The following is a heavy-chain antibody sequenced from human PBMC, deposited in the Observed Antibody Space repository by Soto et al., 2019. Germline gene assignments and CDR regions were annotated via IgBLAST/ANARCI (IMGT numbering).Heavy chain of an antibody. CDR1: GFTFSSYG. CDR2: ISYDGSNK. CDR3: AKNSQYDSSGYYFDY. D-gene: IGHD3-22*01. J-gene: IGHJ4*02. Sequence: QVQLVESGGGVVQPGRSLRLSCAASGFTFSSYGMHWVRQAPGKGLEWVAVISYDGSNKYYADSVKGRFTISRDNSKNTLYLQMNSLRAEDTAVYYCAKNSQYDSSGYYFDYWGQGTLVTVSS. V-gene: IGHV3-30*18.